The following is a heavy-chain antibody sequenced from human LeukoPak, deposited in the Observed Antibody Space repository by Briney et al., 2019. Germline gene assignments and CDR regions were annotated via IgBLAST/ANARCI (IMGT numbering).Heavy chain of an antibody. J-gene: IGHJ4*02. Sequence: SETLSLTCSVSGGSISSYYWSWIRQPPGKGLEWIGSFYYSGNTNYNPSLKSRVIISVDTSKNQLSLRLSSVTAADTAFYHCARLYGPESLQFFDYWGQGTLVTVSS. CDR2: FYYSGNT. D-gene: IGHD3-10*01. CDR1: GGSISSYY. CDR3: ARLYGPESLQFFDY. V-gene: IGHV4-59*08.